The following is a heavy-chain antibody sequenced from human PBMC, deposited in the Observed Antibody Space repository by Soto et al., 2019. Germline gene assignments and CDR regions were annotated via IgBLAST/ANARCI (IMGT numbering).Heavy chain of an antibody. J-gene: IGHJ6*02. CDR1: GFTFSNAW. Sequence: PGGSLRLSCAASGFTFSNAWMSWVRQAPGKGLEWVGRIKSKTDGGTTDYAAPVKGRFTISRDDSKNTLYLQMNSLKAEDTAVYYCTTDFRAVATVNYGMDVWGQGTTVTVSS. V-gene: IGHV3-15*01. CDR2: IKSKTDGGTT. CDR3: TTDFRAVATVNYGMDV. D-gene: IGHD5-12*01.